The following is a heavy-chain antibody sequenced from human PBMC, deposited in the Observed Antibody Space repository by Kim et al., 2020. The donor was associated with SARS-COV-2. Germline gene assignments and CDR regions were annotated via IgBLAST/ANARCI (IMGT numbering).Heavy chain of an antibody. CDR1: GGSFSGYY. J-gene: IGHJ4*02. CDR2: GNHSGST. V-gene: IGHV4-34*01. Sequence: SETLSLTCAVYGGSFSGYYWSWIRQPPGKGLEWVGEGNHSGSTNYNPSLKSRVTISADTSENQFSLSLSSVTAADTAVAFCSSWHFHSSGSKTHYWGQGT. D-gene: IGHD3-22*01. CDR3: SSWHFHSSGSKTHY.